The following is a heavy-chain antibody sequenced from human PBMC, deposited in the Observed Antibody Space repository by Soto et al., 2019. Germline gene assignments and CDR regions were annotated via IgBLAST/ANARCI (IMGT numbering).Heavy chain of an antibody. CDR1: GFTFSSYA. Sequence: QVQLVESGGGVVQPGRSLRLSCAASGFTFSSYAMHWVRQAPGKGLEWVAVISYDGSNKYYADSVKGRFTISTDNSKNTLYLQMNSLRADDTGVYSCATVQRWSAQFRHWGQGTLVRVS. CDR2: ISYDGSNK. J-gene: IGHJ4*02. CDR3: ATVQRWSAQFRH. V-gene: IGHV3-30-3*01. D-gene: IGHD5-18*01.